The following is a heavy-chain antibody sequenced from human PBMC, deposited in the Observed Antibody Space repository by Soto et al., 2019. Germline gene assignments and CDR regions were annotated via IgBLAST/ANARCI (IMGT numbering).Heavy chain of an antibody. CDR3: AHIDPEIVTVGGHGGFAY. CDR2: IYWDDDK. CDR1: GFSLTSGVG. D-gene: IGHD5-12*01. V-gene: IGHV2-5*02. Sequence: QITLKESGPTLVRPPQTLTLTCTFSGFSLTSGVGVGWIRQPPGKALEWLALIYWDDDKRYSPSLKNRLTITTATSNTRVVLTMTTVAPVDTATYFCAHIDPEIVTVGGHGGFAYWAQGTLVTVSS. J-gene: IGHJ4*02.